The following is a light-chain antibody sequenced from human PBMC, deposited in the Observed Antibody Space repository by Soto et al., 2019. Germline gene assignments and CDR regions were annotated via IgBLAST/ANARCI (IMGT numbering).Light chain of an antibody. J-gene: IGKJ1*01. CDR1: QSVSSSY. V-gene: IGKV3-20*01. CDR2: GTS. CDR3: HQDFNLPWT. Sequence: EILLTQSPGTLSLSPGERATPSCRASQSVSSSYLAWYQQKPGQAPRLLIYGTSTRATGIPVRFSGSGSGTDFTLTISSLQPEDFAVYFCHQDFNLPWTFGQGTKVDIK.